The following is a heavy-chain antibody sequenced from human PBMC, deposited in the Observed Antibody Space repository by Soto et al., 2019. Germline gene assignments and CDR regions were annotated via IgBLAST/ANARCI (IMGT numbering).Heavy chain of an antibody. CDR2: IYPGDSDS. CDR1: GYSFVSYW. D-gene: IGHD5-12*01. J-gene: IGHJ4*02. Sequence: GESLKISCKGSGYSFVSYWIAWVRQRPGKGLEWMGIIYPGDSDSTHSPSFQGQVTLSVDKSINTVFLQWSSLEASDTAMYYCARTDGYEIEYWGQGTQVTVSS. CDR3: ARTDGYEIEY. V-gene: IGHV5-51*01.